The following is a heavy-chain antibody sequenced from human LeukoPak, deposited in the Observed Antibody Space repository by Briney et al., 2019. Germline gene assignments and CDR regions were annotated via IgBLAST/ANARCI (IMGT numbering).Heavy chain of an antibody. CDR1: VDSFSVYY. D-gene: IGHD2-15*01. CDR2: IYHSGST. J-gene: IGHJ4*02. Sequence: PLGAPSLTPAQSVDSFSVYYWCSIRPPPRGGLGRMCQIYHSGSTTYTPPLQSRVTISVDTSKNQFSLKLSSVTAADTAVYYCARGVVVAKPRLDHWGRGTLV. V-gene: IGHV4-34*01. CDR3: ARGVVVAKPRLDH.